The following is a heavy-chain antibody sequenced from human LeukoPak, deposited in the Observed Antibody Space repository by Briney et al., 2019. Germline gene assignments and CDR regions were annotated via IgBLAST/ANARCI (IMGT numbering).Heavy chain of an antibody. CDR2: ISSSSSYI. CDR3: ARDTYYYDSSGLTTIDY. Sequence: KSGGSLRLSCAASGFTFSSYSMNWVRQAPGKGLEWVSSISSSSSYIYYADSVKGRFTISRDNAKNSLYLQMNSLRAEDTAVYYCARDTYYYDSSGLTTIDYWGQGTLVTVSS. CDR1: GFTFSSYS. J-gene: IGHJ4*02. D-gene: IGHD3-22*01. V-gene: IGHV3-21*01.